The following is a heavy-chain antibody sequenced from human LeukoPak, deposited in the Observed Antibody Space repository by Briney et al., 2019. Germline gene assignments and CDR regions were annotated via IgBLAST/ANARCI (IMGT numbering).Heavy chain of an antibody. CDR1: GFTFNNAW. J-gene: IGHJ4*02. V-gene: IGHV3-15*01. CDR3: TTGQVVDYDSSGYSALDY. Sequence: PGGSLRLSCAASGFTFNNAWMSWVRQAPGKGLEWVGRIKTETDGGTTDYAAPVKGRFTISRDDSKNTLYLQMNSLKTEDTAVYYCTTGQVVDYDSSGYSALDYWGQGTLVTVSS. D-gene: IGHD3-22*01. CDR2: IKTETDGGTT.